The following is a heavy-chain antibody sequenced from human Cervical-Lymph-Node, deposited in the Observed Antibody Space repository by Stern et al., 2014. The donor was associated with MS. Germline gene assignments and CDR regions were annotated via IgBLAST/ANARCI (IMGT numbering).Heavy chain of an antibody. D-gene: IGHD6-19*01. CDR3: ASSYSGWDNQYHFYGMDV. CDR1: GGTFNRHA. J-gene: IGHJ6*02. Sequence: VQLVQSGAEVKKPGSSVKVSCKASGGTFNRHAFSWVRQAPGQGLEWMGGIIPISGKTHYAQKFQDRVELIADEFTTTAFMELSSLRSEDAAVYYCASSYSGWDNQYHFYGMDVWGQGTAVTVSS. V-gene: IGHV1-69*01. CDR2: IIPISGKT.